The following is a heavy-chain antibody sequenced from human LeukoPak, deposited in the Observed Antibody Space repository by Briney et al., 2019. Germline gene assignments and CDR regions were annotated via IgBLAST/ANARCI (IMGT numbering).Heavy chain of an antibody. J-gene: IGHJ6*02. D-gene: IGHD3-10*01. Sequence: SETLSLTCAVYGGSFSGYYWSWIRQPPGKGLEWIGEINHSGSTNYNPSLKSRVTISVDTSKNQFSLKLSSVTAADTAVYYCARMGLWFGDRADYYGMDAWGQGTTVTVSS. CDR2: INHSGST. CDR1: GGSFSGYY. CDR3: ARMGLWFGDRADYYGMDA. V-gene: IGHV4-34*01.